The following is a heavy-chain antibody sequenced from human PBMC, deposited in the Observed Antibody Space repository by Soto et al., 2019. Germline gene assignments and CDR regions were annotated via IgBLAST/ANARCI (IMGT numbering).Heavy chain of an antibody. D-gene: IGHD6-13*01. J-gene: IGHJ4*02. V-gene: IGHV3-30-3*01. CDR2: ISYDGSNK. Sequence: QVQLVESGGGVVQPGRSLRLSCAASGFTFSSYAMHWVRQAPGKGLEWVAVISYDGSNKYYADSVKGRFTISRDNSKNTLYLQMNSLRAEDTAVYYCARDPAAGKKGFDYWGQGTLVTVSS. CDR3: ARDPAAGKKGFDY. CDR1: GFTFSSYA.